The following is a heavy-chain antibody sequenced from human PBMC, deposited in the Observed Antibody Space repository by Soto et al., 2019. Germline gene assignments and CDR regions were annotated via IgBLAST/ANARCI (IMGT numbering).Heavy chain of an antibody. Sequence: QVPLQESGPRLVRPSGTLSLTCTVSSGSISTANWWSWVRQPPGRGLEWIGEIYHSGSTNYNLSLKSRVTLSVDKSKNQCSMTLSSVTAADTAMYYWARRGGGVVLTATTPFDYWGQGTLVTVSS. V-gene: IGHV4-4*02. CDR2: IYHSGST. CDR1: SGSISTANW. CDR3: ARRGGGVVLTATTPFDY. D-gene: IGHD2-21*02. J-gene: IGHJ4*02.